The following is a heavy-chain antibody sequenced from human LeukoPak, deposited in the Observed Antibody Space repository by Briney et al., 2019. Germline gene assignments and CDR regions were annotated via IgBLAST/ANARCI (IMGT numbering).Heavy chain of an antibody. V-gene: IGHV4-34*01. CDR1: GGSFSGYY. J-gene: IGHJ4*02. Sequence: SGTLSLTCAVYGGSFSGYYWSWIRQPPGKGLEWIGEINHSGSTNYNPSLKSRVTISVDTSKNQFSLKLSSVTAADTAVYYCARGHKYYDFWSGYYTGMEYWGQGTLVTVSS. CDR3: ARGHKYYDFWSGYYTGMEY. CDR2: INHSGST. D-gene: IGHD3-3*01.